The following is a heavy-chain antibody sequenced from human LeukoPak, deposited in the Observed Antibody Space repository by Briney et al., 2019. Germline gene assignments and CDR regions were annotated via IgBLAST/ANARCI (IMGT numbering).Heavy chain of an antibody. V-gene: IGHV3-53*01. CDR2: IYSGGST. D-gene: IGHD3-22*01. Sequence: PGGSLRLSCAASGFTVSSNYMSWVRQAPGKGLEWVSVIYSGGSTYYADSVKGRFTISRDNSKNTLYLQMNSLRAEDTAVYYCAKVADYDSSGSDYWGQGTLVTVSS. CDR1: GFTVSSNY. CDR3: AKVADYDSSGSDY. J-gene: IGHJ4*02.